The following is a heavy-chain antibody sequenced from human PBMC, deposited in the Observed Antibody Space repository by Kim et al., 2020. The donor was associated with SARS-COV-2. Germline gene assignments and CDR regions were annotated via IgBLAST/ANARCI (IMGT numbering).Heavy chain of an antibody. CDR1: GGSISSGGYY. V-gene: IGHV4-31*03. CDR3: ARVRLRVLIVVDCFDY. Sequence: SETLSLTCTVSGGSISSGGYYWSWIRQHPGKGLEWIGYIYYSGSTYYNPSLKSRVTISVDTSKNQFSLKLSSVTAADTAVYYCARVRLRVLIVVDCFDYWGQGTLVTVSS. D-gene: IGHD2-15*01. CDR2: IYYSGST. J-gene: IGHJ4*02.